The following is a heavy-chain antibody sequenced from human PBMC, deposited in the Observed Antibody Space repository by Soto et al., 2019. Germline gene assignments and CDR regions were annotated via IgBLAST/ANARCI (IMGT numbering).Heavy chain of an antibody. J-gene: IGHJ6*02. CDR3: ARDGDGRMTTNPYYYNGMDV. D-gene: IGHD4-4*01. CDR2: VFYTGRA. Sequence: QVQLQESGPGLVEASETLSLTCTVSGGSLGSYYWSWIRQPPGKGLEWIGYVFYTGRANYNASLTSRVSISLDKYNSQFSLKLSSVTAADTAVYYCARDGDGRMTTNPYYYNGMDVWGPGTTVTVSS. V-gene: IGHV4-59*01. CDR1: GGSLGSYY.